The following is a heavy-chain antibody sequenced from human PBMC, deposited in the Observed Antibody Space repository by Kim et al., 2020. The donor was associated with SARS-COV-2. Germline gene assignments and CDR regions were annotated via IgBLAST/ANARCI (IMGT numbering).Heavy chain of an antibody. Sequence: GGSLRLSCAASGFTFSSYGMHWVRQAPGKGLEWVAVISYDGSNKYYADSVKGRFTISRDNSKNTLYLQMNSLRAEDTAVYYCAKLWFGGSGSYRDYWGQGTLVTVSS. CDR3: AKLWFGGSGSYRDY. CDR1: GFTFSSYG. V-gene: IGHV3-30*18. CDR2: ISYDGSNK. D-gene: IGHD3-10*01. J-gene: IGHJ4*02.